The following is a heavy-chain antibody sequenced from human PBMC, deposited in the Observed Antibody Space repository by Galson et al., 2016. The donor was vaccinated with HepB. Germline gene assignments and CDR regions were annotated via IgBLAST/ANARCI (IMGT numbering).Heavy chain of an antibody. CDR3: ARGSAAREDH. J-gene: IGHJ4*02. Sequence: TLSLTCTVSGDSINSGGYYWSWIRQHPGKGLEWIGYIYYSRNTYYNPSLKSRVDISVDTSQNQFSLTVSSVTAADTAGYYCARGSAAREDHGGQGTLVPVSS. D-gene: IGHD6-6*01. V-gene: IGHV4-31*03. CDR2: IYYSRNT. CDR1: GDSINSGGYY.